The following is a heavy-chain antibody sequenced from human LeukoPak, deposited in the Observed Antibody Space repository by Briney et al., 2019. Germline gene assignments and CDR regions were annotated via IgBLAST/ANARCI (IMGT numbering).Heavy chain of an antibody. CDR2: ISSSSTI. V-gene: IGHV3-48*04. CDR3: ARDRGLYYGSGDNDY. Sequence: GGSLRLSCAASGFTFSSYSMNWVRQAPGKGLEWVSYISSSSTIYYADSVKGRFTISRDNAKKSLYLQMNSLRAEDTAVYYCARDRGLYYGSGDNDYWGQGTLVTVSS. D-gene: IGHD3-10*01. CDR1: GFTFSSYS. J-gene: IGHJ4*02.